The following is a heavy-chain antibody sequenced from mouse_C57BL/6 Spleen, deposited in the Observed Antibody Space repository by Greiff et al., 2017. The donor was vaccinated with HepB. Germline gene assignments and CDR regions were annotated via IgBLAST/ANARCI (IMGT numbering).Heavy chain of an antibody. D-gene: IGHD1-1*01. V-gene: IGHV1-81*01. J-gene: IGHJ2*01. CDR3: ARDYYGSSYVYYFDY. Sequence: VQLQQSGAELARPGASVKLSCKASGYTFTSYGISWVKQRTGQGLEWIGEIYPRSGNTYYNEKFKGKATLTADKSSSTAYMELRSLTSEDSAVYFCARDYYGSSYVYYFDYWGQGTTLTVSS. CDR1: GYTFTSYG. CDR2: IYPRSGNT.